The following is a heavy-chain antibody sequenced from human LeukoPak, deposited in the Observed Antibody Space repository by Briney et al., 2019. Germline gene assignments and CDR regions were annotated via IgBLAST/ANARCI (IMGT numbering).Heavy chain of an antibody. CDR1: GGSISSYY. D-gene: IGHD3-10*01. J-gene: IGHJ5*02. V-gene: IGHV4-4*09. CDR3: ARLRFGWFDP. Sequence: SETLSLTCTVSGGSISSYYWSWIRQPPGKGLEWIGYICTSGSTNYNPSLKSRVTISVDTSKNQFSLKLSSVTAADTAVYYCARLRFGWFDPWGQGTLVTVSS. CDR2: ICTSGST.